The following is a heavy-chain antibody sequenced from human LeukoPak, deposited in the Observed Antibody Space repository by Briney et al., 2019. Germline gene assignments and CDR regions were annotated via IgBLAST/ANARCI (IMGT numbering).Heavy chain of an antibody. CDR3: ARGGNGWYDY. J-gene: IGHJ4*02. D-gene: IGHD6-19*01. Sequence: NPSETLSLTCTVSGGSISSGGYYWSWIRQPPGKGLEWIGEINHSGSTNYNPSLKSRVTISVDTSKNQFSLKLSSVTAADTAVYYCARGGNGWYDYWGQGTLVTVSS. CDR2: INHSGST. CDR1: GGSISSGGYY. V-gene: IGHV4-39*07.